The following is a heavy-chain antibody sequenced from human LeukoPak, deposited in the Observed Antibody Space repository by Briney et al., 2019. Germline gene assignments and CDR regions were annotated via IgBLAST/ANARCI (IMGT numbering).Heavy chain of an antibody. CDR3: AKGISFYYDSSGHYYFDY. J-gene: IGHJ4*02. CDR1: GFTFSNYA. Sequence: GGSLRLSCAASGFTFSNYAMSWVRQAPGKGLEWVSPVSGSGASTYYADSVKGRFTISRDNSKNTLYLQMNSLRAEDTAVYYCAKGISFYYDSSGHYYFDYWGQGTLVTVSS. D-gene: IGHD3-22*01. V-gene: IGHV3-23*01. CDR2: VSGSGAST.